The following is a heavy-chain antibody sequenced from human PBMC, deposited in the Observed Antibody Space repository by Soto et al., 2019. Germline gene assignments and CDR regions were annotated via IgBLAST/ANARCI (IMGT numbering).Heavy chain of an antibody. J-gene: IGHJ5*02. CDR3: TRTWFDP. CDR2: ISNDGSTT. V-gene: IGHV3-74*01. Sequence: VQLVESGGGLVQPGESLRLSCAASGFTFSSYWMYWVRQAPGKGLVWVSYISNDGSTTTYADSVKGRFTISRDNAKNTLYLQMNSLRADDTAVYYCTRTWFDPWGQGTLVTVSS. CDR1: GFTFSSYW.